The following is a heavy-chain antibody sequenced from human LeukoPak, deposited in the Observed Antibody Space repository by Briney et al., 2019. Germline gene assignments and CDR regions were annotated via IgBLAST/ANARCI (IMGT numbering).Heavy chain of an antibody. CDR3: ARESGPAALYRYAFDI. V-gene: IGHV4-4*07. D-gene: IGHD2-2*01. CDR2: IYTSGST. CDR1: GGSISGYY. Sequence: SETLSLTCSVSGGSISGYYWSWIRQPAGKGLEWIGRIYTSGSTNYNPSLKSRVTMSVDTSKNQFSLKLSSVTAADTAVYYCARESGPAALYRYAFDIWGQGTMVTVSS. J-gene: IGHJ3*02.